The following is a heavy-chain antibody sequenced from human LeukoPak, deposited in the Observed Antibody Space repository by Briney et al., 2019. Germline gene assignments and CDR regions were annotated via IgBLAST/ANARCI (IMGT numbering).Heavy chain of an antibody. CDR2: ICTTGRT. CDR3: ARRAGDYSHPYDY. J-gene: IGHJ4*02. CDR1: GFTISSNS. Sequence: TGGSLTLSCTVSGFTISSNSMSWVRQAPGKGLELVSFICTTGRTHDSDSVKGRFTISRDISKNTLYLQMNSLSAEDTAVYYCARRAGDYSHPYDYWGQGTLVTVSS. D-gene: IGHD3-22*01. V-gene: IGHV3-53*01.